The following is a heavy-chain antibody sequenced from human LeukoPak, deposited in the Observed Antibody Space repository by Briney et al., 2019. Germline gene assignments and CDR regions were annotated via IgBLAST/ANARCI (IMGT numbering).Heavy chain of an antibody. Sequence: GGSLRLSCAASGFTFSSYGMHWVRQAPGKGLEWVAVIWYGGSNKYYADSVKGRFTISRDNSKNTLYLQMNSLRAEDTAVYYCARDYMRYCSSTSCSTLDYWGQGTLLTVSS. CDR3: ARDYMRYCSSTSCSTLDY. V-gene: IGHV3-33*01. CDR1: GFTFSSYG. CDR2: IWYGGSNK. D-gene: IGHD2-2*01. J-gene: IGHJ4*02.